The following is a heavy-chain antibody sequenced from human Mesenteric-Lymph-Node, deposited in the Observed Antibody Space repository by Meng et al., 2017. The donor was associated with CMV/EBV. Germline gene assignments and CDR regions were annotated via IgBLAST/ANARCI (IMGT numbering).Heavy chain of an antibody. Sequence: GESLKISCAASGFTSRSYEMNWVRQAPGKGLEWVSYISNTGGTKYYADSVKGRFTISRDNAQNSLYLQMDSLRAEDTGVYYCAREVEAAALYLSYYGMDVWGQGTTVTSP. V-gene: IGHV3-48*03. J-gene: IGHJ6*02. D-gene: IGHD2-2*01. CDR2: ISNTGGTK. CDR1: GFTSRSYE. CDR3: AREVEAAALYLSYYGMDV.